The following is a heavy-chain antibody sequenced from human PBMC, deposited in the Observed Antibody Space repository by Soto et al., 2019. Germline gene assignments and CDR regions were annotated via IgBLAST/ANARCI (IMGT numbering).Heavy chain of an antibody. D-gene: IGHD1-26*01. CDR1: GYGFTTYG. V-gene: IGHV1-18*01. Sequence: QVHLVQSGAEVKKPGASVKVSCKGSGYGFTTYGITWVRQAPGQGLERMAWISAHNGNTNYAQKLQGKVTVTRHTSSIALYMELTSLRSDYTAVYYWARGRYGDYWGQGALVTVSS. J-gene: IGHJ4*02. CDR3: ARGRYGDY. CDR2: ISAHNGNT.